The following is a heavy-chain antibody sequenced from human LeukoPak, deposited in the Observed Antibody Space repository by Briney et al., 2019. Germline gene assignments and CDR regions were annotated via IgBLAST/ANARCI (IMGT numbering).Heavy chain of an antibody. V-gene: IGHV3-11*01. D-gene: IGHD3-16*01. J-gene: IGHJ5*02. CDR2: ISHSGSTT. CDR3: AKFVRMITFGGVIVH. Sequence: GGSLRLSCAASGLTFSDYYMSWIRQAPEKGLEWVSYISHSGSTTYYADSVKGRFTISRDNAKNSLYLQMNSLRAEDTAVYYCAKFVRMITFGGVIVHWGQGTLVTVSS. CDR1: GLTFSDYY.